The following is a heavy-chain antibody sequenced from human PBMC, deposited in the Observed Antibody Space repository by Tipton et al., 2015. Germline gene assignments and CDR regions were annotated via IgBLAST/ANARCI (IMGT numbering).Heavy chain of an antibody. D-gene: IGHD6-6*01. CDR2: INWNSGSI. Sequence: SLRLSCAASGFTFDDYAMHWVRQAPGKGLEWVSGINWNSGSIGYADSVKGRFTISRDNAKNSLYLQMNSLRAEDTALYYCAKLGGQYSSSSVDYWGQGTLVTVSS. CDR1: GFTFDDYA. J-gene: IGHJ4*02. CDR3: AKLGGQYSSSSVDY. V-gene: IGHV3-9*01.